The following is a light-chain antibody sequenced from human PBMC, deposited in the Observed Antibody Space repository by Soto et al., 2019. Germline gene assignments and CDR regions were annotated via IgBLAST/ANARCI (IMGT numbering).Light chain of an antibody. J-gene: IGLJ2*01. V-gene: IGLV2-8*01. CDR1: NSDIGGYNY. Sequence: QPVLTQPPSASGSAGQSVTISCTGSNSDIGGYNYVSWYQQHPGKVPRVIMYEVSKRPLGVPERFSGFKSGNTASLTVSGLQAEDEADYYCSSYAGSNNYVLFGGGTQLTVL. CDR3: SSYAGSNNYVL. CDR2: EVS.